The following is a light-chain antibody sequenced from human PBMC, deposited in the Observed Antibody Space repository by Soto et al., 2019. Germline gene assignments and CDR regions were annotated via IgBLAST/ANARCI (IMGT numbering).Light chain of an antibody. CDR1: QFVSSR. CDR3: QQRRKWPTT. Sequence: DIVVTQSPATLSASPGERVTLSCRASQFVSSRLAWYQQRPGRPPRLVIYDASNRATGIPARFSGSGSGTDFTVTISSLEPEDFAVYYCQQRRKWPTTFGQGTRLEIK. J-gene: IGKJ5*01. CDR2: DAS. V-gene: IGKV3-11*01.